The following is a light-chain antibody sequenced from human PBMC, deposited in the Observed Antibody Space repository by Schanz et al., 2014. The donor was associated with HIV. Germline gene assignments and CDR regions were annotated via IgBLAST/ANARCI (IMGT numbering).Light chain of an antibody. J-gene: IGKJ3*01. CDR1: QSILFSSNNRNY. V-gene: IGKV4-1*01. Sequence: DIVLTQSPDSLAVSLGERAIINCKSSQSILFSSNNRNYLAWYQQKPGQPPKLLIYWSSSRESGVPDRFTGSGSGTDFTLTITSLQAEDVAVYYCQQYYSTFTFGPGTKVDIK. CDR2: WSS. CDR3: QQYYSTFT.